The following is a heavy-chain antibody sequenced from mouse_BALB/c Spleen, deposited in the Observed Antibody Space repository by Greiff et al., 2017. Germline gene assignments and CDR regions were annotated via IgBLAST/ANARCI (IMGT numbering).Heavy chain of an antibody. V-gene: IGHV1-69*01. D-gene: IGHD2-1*01. Sequence: QVQLKQPGAELVMPGASVKMSCKASGYTFTDYWMHWVKQRPGQGLEWIGAIDTSDSYTSYNQKFKGKATLTVDESSSTAYMQLSSLTSEDSAVYYCATYGNYEEGAMDYWGQGTSVTVSS. CDR2: IDTSDSYT. CDR1: GYTFTDYW. CDR3: ATYGNYEEGAMDY. J-gene: IGHJ4*01.